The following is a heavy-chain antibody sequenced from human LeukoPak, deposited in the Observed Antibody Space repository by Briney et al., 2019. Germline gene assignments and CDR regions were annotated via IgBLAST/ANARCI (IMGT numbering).Heavy chain of an antibody. V-gene: IGHV3-30*02. Sequence: GGSLRLSCAASGFTFSSYGMHWVRQAPGKVLEWVAFIRYDGSNKQYADSVKGRFTISRDNSKNTLYLQVSSLRAEDTAVYHCAKVYEYGHHDWFDSWGQGTLVTVSS. CDR1: GFTFSSYG. CDR3: AKVYEYGHHDWFDS. J-gene: IGHJ5*01. D-gene: IGHD4/OR15-4a*01. CDR2: IRYDGSNK.